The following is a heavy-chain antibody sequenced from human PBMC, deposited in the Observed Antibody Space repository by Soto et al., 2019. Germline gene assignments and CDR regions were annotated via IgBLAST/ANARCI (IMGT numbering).Heavy chain of an antibody. V-gene: IGHV4-4*02. CDR3: ARDLSSYGLYYFDY. CDR2: ICHSGST. J-gene: IGHJ4*02. Sequence: QVQLQESGPGLVKPSGTLSLTCAVSGGSISSSKCWSWVRQPPGKGLEWIGEICHSGSTNYNPPLKSRVTISVDKSKNQFSLKLNSVTAADTAVYYCARDLSSYGLYYFDYWGQGILVTVSS. D-gene: IGHD5-18*01. CDR1: GGSISSSKC.